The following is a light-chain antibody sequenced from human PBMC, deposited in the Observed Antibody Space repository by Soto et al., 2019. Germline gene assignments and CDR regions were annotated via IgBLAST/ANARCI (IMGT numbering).Light chain of an antibody. CDR3: SSYTSSNTLVV. CDR2: DVS. CDR1: SSDVGGYNY. J-gene: IGLJ2*01. Sequence: QSALTQPASVSGSPGQSITISCTGTSSDVGGYNYVSWYQQHPGKAPKLMIYDVSNRPSGVSNRFSGSKSGNTDSLTISGLQAEDEADYYCSSYTSSNTLVVFGGGTKLTVL. V-gene: IGLV2-14*01.